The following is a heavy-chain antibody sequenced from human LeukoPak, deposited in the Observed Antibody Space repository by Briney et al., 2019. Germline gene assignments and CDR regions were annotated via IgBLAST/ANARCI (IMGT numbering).Heavy chain of an antibody. CDR3: ARGQQLVLDAFDI. CDR2: VHHSGST. J-gene: IGHJ3*02. CDR1: GVSISSSY. D-gene: IGHD3-10*01. V-gene: IGHV4-4*08. Sequence: SETLSLTCTVTGVSISSSYWNWIRQPPGQGLEWVGYVHHSGSTHYNPSLKSRVSISIDTSKSQTSMRLSSVTAADTAVYYCARGQQLVLDAFDIWGQGTKVIVSS.